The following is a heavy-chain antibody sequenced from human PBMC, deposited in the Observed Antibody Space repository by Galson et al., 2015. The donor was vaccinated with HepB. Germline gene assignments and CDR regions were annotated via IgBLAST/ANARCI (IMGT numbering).Heavy chain of an antibody. J-gene: IGHJ4*02. CDR2: ISYDGSNK. CDR1: GFTFSSYA. V-gene: IGHV3-30-3*01. D-gene: IGHD3-3*01. CDR3: ARDSHTIFGVVIMGGISGY. Sequence: SLRLSCAASGFTFSSYAMHWVRQAPGKGLEWVAVISYDGSNKYYADSVKGRFTISRDNSKNTLYLQMNSLRAEDTAVYYCARDSHTIFGVVIMGGISGYWGQGTLVTVSS.